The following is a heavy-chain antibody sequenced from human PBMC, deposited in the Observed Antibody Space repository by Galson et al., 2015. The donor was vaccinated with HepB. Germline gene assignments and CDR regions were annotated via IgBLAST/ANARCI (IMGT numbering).Heavy chain of an antibody. CDR1: GFTFSSYA. Sequence: SLRLSCAASGFTFSSYAMSWVRQAPGKGLEWVSAISGSGGSTYYADSVKGRFTISRDNSKNTLYLQMNSLRAEDTAVYYCARVRSYLGYTGGFDPWGQGTLVTVSS. J-gene: IGHJ5*02. CDR2: ISGSGGST. V-gene: IGHV3-23*01. CDR3: ARVRSYLGYTGGFDP. D-gene: IGHD5-18*01.